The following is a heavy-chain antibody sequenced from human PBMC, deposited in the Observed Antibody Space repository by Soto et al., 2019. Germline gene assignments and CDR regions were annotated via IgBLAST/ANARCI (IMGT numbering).Heavy chain of an antibody. CDR2: IIPIFGTA. CDR3: ARRAAAGNWDWYFDL. D-gene: IGHD6-13*01. CDR1: GGTFSSYA. J-gene: IGHJ2*01. Sequence: QVQLVQSGAEVKKPGSSVKVFCKASGGTFSSYAISWVRQAPGQGLEWMGGIIPIFGTANYAQKFQGRDTITADESTSTAYMELSSLRSEDTAVYYCARRAAAGNWDWYFDLWGRGTLVTVSS. V-gene: IGHV1-69*01.